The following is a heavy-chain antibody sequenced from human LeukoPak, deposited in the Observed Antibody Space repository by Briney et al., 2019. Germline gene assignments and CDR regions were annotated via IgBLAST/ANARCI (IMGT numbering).Heavy chain of an antibody. Sequence: PGGSLRLSCAASGFTFSTYWMGWVRQAPGKGLEWVANINRDGGERYYVDSVRGRFTISRDNAKHPLYLELNSLRADDTAVYFCARPSYSSGSFFDYWGQGTLVTVSS. V-gene: IGHV3-7*05. J-gene: IGHJ4*02. CDR2: INRDGGER. CDR3: ARPSYSSGSFFDY. D-gene: IGHD3-10*01. CDR1: GFTFSTYW.